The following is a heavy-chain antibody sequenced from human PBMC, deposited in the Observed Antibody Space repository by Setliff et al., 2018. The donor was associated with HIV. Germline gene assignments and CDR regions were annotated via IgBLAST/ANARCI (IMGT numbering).Heavy chain of an antibody. Sequence: ASVKVSCKASGYTFTTYVMHWVRQAPGQRLEWMGWINAGNGNTYYTQKFQGRVTWTRDTSTSTVYMELSSLRSEDTAVYYCARDSSTGWFSADYWGQGTLVTVSS. CDR1: GYTFTTYV. V-gene: IGHV1-3*01. J-gene: IGHJ4*02. CDR2: INAGNGNT. D-gene: IGHD6-19*01. CDR3: ARDSSTGWFSADY.